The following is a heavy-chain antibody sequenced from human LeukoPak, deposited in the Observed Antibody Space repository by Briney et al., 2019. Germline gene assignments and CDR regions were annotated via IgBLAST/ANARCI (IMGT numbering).Heavy chain of an antibody. D-gene: IGHD3-22*01. Sequence: SETLSLTCTVSGGSISSYYWSWIRQPAGKELEGIGHIYTSGNTNYNPSLKSRVTMSVDTSKHQFSLKLRSVTAADTAVYYCARDGYYFDSSGYYFWGQGTLVTASS. J-gene: IGHJ4*02. V-gene: IGHV4-4*07. CDR3: ARDGYYFDSSGYYF. CDR1: GGSISSYY. CDR2: IYTSGNT.